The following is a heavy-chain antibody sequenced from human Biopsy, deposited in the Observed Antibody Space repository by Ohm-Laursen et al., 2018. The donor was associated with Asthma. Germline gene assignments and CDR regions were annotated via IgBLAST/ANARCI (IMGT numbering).Heavy chain of an antibody. D-gene: IGHD3-10*01. V-gene: IGHV1-18*01. CDR1: GYTFNSAG. Sequence: ASVNASCKPSGYTFNSAGITWARQAPGQGLGWMGLISVYNGNTKVAQKLQDRVTMITDTSTSTAYMELRSLRSADTAVYFCARAVDYSHYYGIDVWGQGTTVTVS. J-gene: IGHJ6*02. CDR3: ARAVDYSHYYGIDV. CDR2: ISVYNGNT.